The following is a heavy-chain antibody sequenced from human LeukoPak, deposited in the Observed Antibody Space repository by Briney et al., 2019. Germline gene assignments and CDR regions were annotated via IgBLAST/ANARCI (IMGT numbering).Heavy chain of an antibody. CDR1: GGSISNSSYY. CDR2: IYHSGST. CDR3: ARVGSSSWYRFNYYYYYMDV. V-gene: IGHV4-39*07. D-gene: IGHD6-13*01. Sequence: SETLSLTCTVSGGSISNSSYYWGWIRQPPGKGLEWIGSIYHSGSTYYNPSLKSRVTISVDTSKNQFSLKLSSVTAADTAVYYCARVGSSSWYRFNYYYYYMDVWGKGTTVTVSS. J-gene: IGHJ6*03.